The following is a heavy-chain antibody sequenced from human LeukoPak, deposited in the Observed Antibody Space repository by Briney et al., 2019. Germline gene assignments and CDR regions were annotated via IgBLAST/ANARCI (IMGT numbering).Heavy chain of an antibody. D-gene: IGHD6-19*01. CDR3: ARVVAVAGTGRWFDP. Sequence: SETLSLTCTVSGGSISSYYWSWIRQPPGKGLEWIGYIYYGGSTNYNPSLKSRVTISVDTSKNQFSLKLSSVTAADTAVYYCARVVAVAGTGRWFDPWGQGTLVTVSS. CDR2: IYYGGST. V-gene: IGHV4-59*01. J-gene: IGHJ5*02. CDR1: GGSISSYY.